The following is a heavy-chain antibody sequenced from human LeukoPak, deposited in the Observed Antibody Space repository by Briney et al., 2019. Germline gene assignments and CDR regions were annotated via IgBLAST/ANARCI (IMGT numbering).Heavy chain of an antibody. D-gene: IGHD4-17*01. CDR3: ARASHDYGEYSHFDY. J-gene: IGHJ4*02. CDR1: GGSISSYY. CDR2: IYTSGST. V-gene: IGHV4-4*07. Sequence: SETLSLTCTVSGGSISSYYWSWIRQPAGKGLEWIGRIYTSGSTYYNPSLKSRVTISVDTSKNQFSLKLSSVTAADTAVYYCARASHDYGEYSHFDYWGQGTLVTVSS.